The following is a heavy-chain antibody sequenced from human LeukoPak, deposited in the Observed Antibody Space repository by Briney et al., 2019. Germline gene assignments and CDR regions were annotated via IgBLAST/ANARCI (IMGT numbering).Heavy chain of an antibody. Sequence: GGSLRLSCAASGFTFSSYSMNWVRQAPGKGLEWVSSISSSSSYIYYADSVKGRFTMSRDNAKNSLYLQMNSLRTEDTAIYYCARDNGGWSLDPWGQGTLVTVSS. V-gene: IGHV3-21*06. CDR3: ARDNGGWSLDP. D-gene: IGHD6-19*01. J-gene: IGHJ5*02. CDR1: GFTFSSYS. CDR2: ISSSSSYI.